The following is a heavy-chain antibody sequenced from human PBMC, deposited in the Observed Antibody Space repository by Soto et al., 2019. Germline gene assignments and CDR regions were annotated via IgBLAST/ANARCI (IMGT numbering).Heavy chain of an antibody. J-gene: IGHJ4*02. D-gene: IGHD3-10*01. V-gene: IGHV3-74*01. Sequence: EVQLVESGGGLVQPGVSLRLSCAASGFTFSNYWMHWVRQGPGKGLVWVSRIKTDGSSTNYADSVKGRFTISRDNAKNTLYREMNSLRADDTALYYCARGGLSNSGTYSKDSWGQGTLVTVSS. CDR2: IKTDGSST. CDR3: ARGGLSNSGTYSKDS. CDR1: GFTFSNYW.